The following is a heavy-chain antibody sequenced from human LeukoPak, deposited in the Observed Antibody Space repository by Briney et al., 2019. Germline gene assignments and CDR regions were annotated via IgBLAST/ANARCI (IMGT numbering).Heavy chain of an antibody. CDR3: ARQAGSPPYYFDY. J-gene: IGHJ4*02. CDR2: IYYSGST. D-gene: IGHD3-10*01. V-gene: IGHV4-39*01. CDR1: GGSISSSSYY. Sequence: SETLSLTCTVSGGSISSSSYYWGWIRQPPGKGLEWIGSIYYSGSTYYNPSLKSRVTISVDTSKNQFSLKLSSVTAADTAVYYRARQAGSPPYYFDYWGQGTLVTVSS.